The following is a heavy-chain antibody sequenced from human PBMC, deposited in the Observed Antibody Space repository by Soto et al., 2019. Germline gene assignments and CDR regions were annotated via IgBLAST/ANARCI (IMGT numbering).Heavy chain of an antibody. CDR3: ARSITFDWLFFDN. CDR1: GGSICRSNW. J-gene: IGHJ4*02. Sequence: SETLSLTCAVSGGSICRSNWWSWVRQPPGKGLEWIGEIYHSGSTNYHPSLKSRVTISVDKSKNQFSLKLTSLTAADTAVYYCARSITFDWLFFDNWGQGTLVTVSS. V-gene: IGHV4-4*02. D-gene: IGHD3-9*01. CDR2: IYHSGST.